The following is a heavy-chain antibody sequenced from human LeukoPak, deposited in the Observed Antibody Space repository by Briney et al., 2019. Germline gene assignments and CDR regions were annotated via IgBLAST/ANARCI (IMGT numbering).Heavy chain of an antibody. Sequence: GGSLRLSCAASGFIFSSYSMSWVRQAPGKGLEWVSSISSSSSCYIYYADSLKGRFTISRDNAKNSLYLQMNSLRAEDTAVYYCAREGRKSRGVDIVRKKETGYYYYMDVWGKGTTVTVSS. J-gene: IGHJ6*03. V-gene: IGHV3-21*01. D-gene: IGHD2-15*01. CDR2: ISSSSSCYI. CDR1: GFIFSSYS. CDR3: AREGRKSRGVDIVRKKETGYYYYMDV.